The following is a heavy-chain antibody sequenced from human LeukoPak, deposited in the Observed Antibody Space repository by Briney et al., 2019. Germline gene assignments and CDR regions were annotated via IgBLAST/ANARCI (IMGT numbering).Heavy chain of an antibody. Sequence: GRSLRLSCAASGFTFSSYGMHWVRQAPGKGLEWVAVISYDGSNKYCADSVKGRFTISRDNSKNTLYLQMNSLRAEDTAAYYCAKDLGDIAVAGTDYWGQGTLVTVSS. CDR2: ISYDGSNK. CDR3: AKDLGDIAVAGTDY. CDR1: GFTFSSYG. J-gene: IGHJ4*02. D-gene: IGHD6-19*01. V-gene: IGHV3-30*18.